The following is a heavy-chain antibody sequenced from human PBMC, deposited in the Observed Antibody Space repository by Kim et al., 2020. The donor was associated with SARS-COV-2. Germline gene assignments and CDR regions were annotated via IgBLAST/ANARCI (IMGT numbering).Heavy chain of an antibody. CDR3: GGEGGGRTYYVLDS. V-gene: IGHV4-34*01. Sequence: SETLSLTCAVYGGSFSGYYWSWIRQPPGKGLEWIGEINHSGSTNYNPSLKSRVTIPLTPSTNKSPLKLSSLPPADPAGIYFGGEGGGRTYYVLDSWGQGT. D-gene: IGHD3-10*01. CDR1: GGSFSGYY. J-gene: IGHJ6*02. CDR2: INHSGST.